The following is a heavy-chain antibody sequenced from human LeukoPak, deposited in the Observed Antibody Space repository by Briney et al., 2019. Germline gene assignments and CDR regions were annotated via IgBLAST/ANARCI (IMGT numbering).Heavy chain of an antibody. CDR3: ARDRDGYNRLDY. CDR1: GLTFSTSG. D-gene: IGHD5-24*01. Sequence: GGSLRLSCTTSGLTFSTSGFNWVRQAPGKGLEWVSSISSSSSYIYYADSVKGRFTISRDNAKNSLYLQMNSLRAEDTAVYYCARDRDGYNRLDYWGQGTLVTVSS. CDR2: ISSSSSYI. V-gene: IGHV3-21*01. J-gene: IGHJ4*02.